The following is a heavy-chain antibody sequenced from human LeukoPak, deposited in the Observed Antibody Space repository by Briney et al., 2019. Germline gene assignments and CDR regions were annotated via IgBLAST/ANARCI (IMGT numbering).Heavy chain of an antibody. CDR1: GFTFSACT. CDR2: ISTSGSPI. Sequence: TGGSLRLSCAASGFTFSACTMKWVRQAPGKGLEWISYISTSGSPIYYADSVKGRFTISRDNAKYSVYLQMNSLRAEDTAMYYCARGWNDDYWGQGTLVTVSS. J-gene: IGHJ4*02. V-gene: IGHV3-48*01. D-gene: IGHD1-1*01. CDR3: ARGWNDDY.